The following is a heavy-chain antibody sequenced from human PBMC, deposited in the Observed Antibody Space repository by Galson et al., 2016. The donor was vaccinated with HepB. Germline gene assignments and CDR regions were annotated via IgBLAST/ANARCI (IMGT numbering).Heavy chain of an antibody. CDR2: IIPIFGTA. V-gene: IGHV1-69*13. CDR1: GGTFRSYA. J-gene: IGHJ4*02. Sequence: SVKVSCKASGGTFRSYAISWVRQAPGQGLEWMGGIIPIFGTANFAQKFQGRVTITADESTNTAYMELSSLRSEDTAVYYCAEVSGGDPNAFDYWGQGTLVTVSS. D-gene: IGHD2-21*01. CDR3: AEVSGGDPNAFDY.